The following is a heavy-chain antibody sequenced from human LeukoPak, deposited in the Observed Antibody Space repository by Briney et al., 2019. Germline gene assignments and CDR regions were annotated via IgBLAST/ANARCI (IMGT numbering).Heavy chain of an antibody. V-gene: IGHV4-39*07. D-gene: IGHD3-22*01. CDR1: GGSISSSSYY. CDR2: IYYSGSA. CDR3: ARESLTYYYDSSGYSDYYYYYMDV. Sequence: SETLSLTCTVSGGSISSSSYYWGWIRQPPGKGLQWIGSIYYSGSAYYNPSLKSRVTISVDTSKNQFSLKLSSVTAADTAVYYCARESLTYYYDSSGYSDYYYYYMDVWGKGTTVTVSS. J-gene: IGHJ6*03.